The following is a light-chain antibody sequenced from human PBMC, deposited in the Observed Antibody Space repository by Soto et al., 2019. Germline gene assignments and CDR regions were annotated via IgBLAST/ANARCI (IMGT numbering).Light chain of an antibody. CDR1: SSDVGGYNY. Sequence: QSALTQPASVSGSPGQSITISCTGNSSDVGGYNYVSWYQQHPGKAPKLMIYDVSNRPSGVSNRFSGSKSGNTASLTISGLQAEDEADYYCISYTSSSTVVFGGGTQLTVL. CDR3: ISYTSSSTVV. CDR2: DVS. J-gene: IGLJ2*01. V-gene: IGLV2-14*01.